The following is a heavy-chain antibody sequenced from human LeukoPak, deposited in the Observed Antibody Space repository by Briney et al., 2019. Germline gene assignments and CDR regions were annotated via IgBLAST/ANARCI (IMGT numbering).Heavy chain of an antibody. CDR3: TKPQPGAFEI. V-gene: IGHV1-2*02. Sequence: GASVKVSCKASGYTLTGYYVHWVRQAPGQGLEWMGWINTNSGATNYAQKFQGRVTMTRDTSISTAYMELNSLRSDDTALYYCTKPQPGAFEIWGQGTMVTVSS. D-gene: IGHD2-2*01. CDR1: GYTLTGYY. CDR2: INTNSGAT. J-gene: IGHJ3*02.